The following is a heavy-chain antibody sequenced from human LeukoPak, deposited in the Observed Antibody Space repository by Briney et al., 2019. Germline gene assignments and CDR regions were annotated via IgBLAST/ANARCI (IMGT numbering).Heavy chain of an antibody. CDR3: AQEGRGYSSGWQFDY. Sequence: PGGSLRLSCAASGFIFSTYGMTWVRLAPGKGLEWVSAISDTGSRTFYADSVKGRFTISRDNSKNTLYLQMNSLRPEDTAVYYCAQEGRGYSSGWQFDYWGQGTLVTVSS. CDR1: GFIFSTYG. CDR2: ISDTGSRT. V-gene: IGHV3-23*01. D-gene: IGHD6-19*01. J-gene: IGHJ4*02.